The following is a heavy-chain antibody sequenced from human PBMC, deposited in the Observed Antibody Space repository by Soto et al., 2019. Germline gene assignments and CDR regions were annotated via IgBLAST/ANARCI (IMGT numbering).Heavy chain of an antibody. CDR3: AKSTYYDFWSGPKSNYYGMDV. D-gene: IGHD3-3*01. CDR2: ISGSGGST. Sequence: GGSLRLSCAASGFTFSSYAMSWVRQAPGKGLEWVSAISGSGGSTYYADSVKDRFTISRDNSKNTLYLQMNSLRAEDTAVYYCAKSTYYDFWSGPKSNYYGMDVWGQGTTVTVSS. CDR1: GFTFSSYA. J-gene: IGHJ6*02. V-gene: IGHV3-23*01.